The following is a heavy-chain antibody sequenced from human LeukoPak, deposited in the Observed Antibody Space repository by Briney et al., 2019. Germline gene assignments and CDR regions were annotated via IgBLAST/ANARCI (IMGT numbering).Heavy chain of an antibody. D-gene: IGHD6-13*01. CDR3: ARGSYSSSWKTFDY. CDR2: ISYDGSNK. Sequence: GGSLRLSCAASGFTFSSYAMHWVRQAPGKGLEWVAVISYDGSNKYYADSVKGRFTISRDNSKSTLYLQMNSLRAEDTAVYYCARGSYSSSWKTFDYWGQGTLVTVSS. V-gene: IGHV3-30*04. J-gene: IGHJ4*02. CDR1: GFTFSSYA.